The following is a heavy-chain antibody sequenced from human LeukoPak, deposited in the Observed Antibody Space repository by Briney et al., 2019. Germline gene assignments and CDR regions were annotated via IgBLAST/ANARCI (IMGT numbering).Heavy chain of an antibody. CDR1: GFTFDDYA. Sequence: GGSLRLSCAASGFTFDDYAMHWVRQAPGKGLEWVSGISWNSGSIGYADSVKGRFTISRDNAKKSLYLQMNSLRAEDTALYYCAKGDAYSSGFDYWGQGTLVTVSS. CDR3: AKGDAYSSGFDY. J-gene: IGHJ4*02. D-gene: IGHD6-19*01. CDR2: ISWNSGSI. V-gene: IGHV3-9*01.